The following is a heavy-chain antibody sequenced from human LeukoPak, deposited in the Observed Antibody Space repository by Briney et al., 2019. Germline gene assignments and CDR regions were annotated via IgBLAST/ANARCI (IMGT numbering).Heavy chain of an antibody. CDR1: GGTFTSYA. V-gene: IGHV1-69*05. D-gene: IGHD4-23*01. CDR2: IIPIFGTA. Sequence: SVKVSCKASGGTFTSYAISWVRQAPGQGLEWMGGIIPIFGTAKYAQKFQGRVTITTDESTSTAYMELSSLRSEDTAVYYCASPYLVTGYAFDIWGQGTMVTVSS. CDR3: ASPYLVTGYAFDI. J-gene: IGHJ3*02.